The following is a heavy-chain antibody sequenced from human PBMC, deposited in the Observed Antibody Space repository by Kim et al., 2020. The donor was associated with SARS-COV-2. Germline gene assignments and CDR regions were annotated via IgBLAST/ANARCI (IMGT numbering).Heavy chain of an antibody. CDR3: AKDGGYGSGSSYIRNWFDP. J-gene: IGHJ5*02. Sequence: GGSLRLSCAASGFTFSSYAMHWVRQAPGKGLEWVAVIWYDGSNKYYADSVKGRFTISRDNSKNTLYLQMNSLRAEDTAVYYCAKDGGYGSGSSYIRNWFDPWGQGTLVTVSS. D-gene: IGHD3-10*01. CDR1: GFTFSSYA. CDR2: IWYDGSNK. V-gene: IGHV3-33*06.